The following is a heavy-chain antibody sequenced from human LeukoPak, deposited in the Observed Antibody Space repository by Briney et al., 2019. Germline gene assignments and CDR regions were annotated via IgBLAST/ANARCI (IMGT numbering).Heavy chain of an antibody. V-gene: IGHV4-59*08. Sequence: SETLSLTCTAAGASISSYYWSWIQQPPRKRLERMGYIYYSWSTDYNPSLKSRVTISVDTSKNEFSLKLSSVTAADTAVYYCATIDYYDSSGYKYSFDYWGQGTLVTVSS. D-gene: IGHD3-22*01. CDR2: IYYSWST. CDR3: ATIDYYDSSGYKYSFDY. CDR1: GASISSYY. J-gene: IGHJ4*02.